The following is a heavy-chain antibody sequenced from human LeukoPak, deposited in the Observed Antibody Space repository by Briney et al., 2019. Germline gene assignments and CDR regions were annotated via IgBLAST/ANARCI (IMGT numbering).Heavy chain of an antibody. CDR2: ISHIGDT. CDR1: SGSISSGDYY. J-gene: IGHJ2*01. CDR3: ARSEYDWYFDL. D-gene: IGHD2-2*01. V-gene: IGHV4-30-4*08. Sequence: SSQTLSLTCTVSSGSISSGDYYWSWIRQPPGKGLEYIGYISHIGDTYYNPSLKSRVSISADTSKKQFSLNLSSVTAADMAVYYCARSEYDWYFDLWGRGTLVTVSA.